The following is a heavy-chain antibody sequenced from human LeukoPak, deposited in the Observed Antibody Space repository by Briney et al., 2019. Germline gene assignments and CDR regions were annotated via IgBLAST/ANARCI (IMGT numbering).Heavy chain of an antibody. V-gene: IGHV2-5*01. CDR1: GFSLSTSGVG. CDR2: IYWNDDK. J-gene: IGHJ4*02. D-gene: IGHD6-13*01. CDR3: AHRVPPTWYSSSWYGLHFDY. Sequence: SGPTLVNPTQTLTLTCTFSGFSLSTSGVGVGWIRQPPGKALEWLALIYWNDDKRYSPSLKSRLTITKDTSKNQVVLTMTNMDPVDTATYYCAHRVPPTWYSSSWYGLHFDYWGQGTLVTVSS.